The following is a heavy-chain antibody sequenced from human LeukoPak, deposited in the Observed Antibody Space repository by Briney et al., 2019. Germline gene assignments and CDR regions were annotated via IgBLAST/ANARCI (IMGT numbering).Heavy chain of an antibody. J-gene: IGHJ4*02. CDR2: IYYSGST. Sequence: SETLSLTCTVSGGSISSYYWSWIRQPPGKGLEWIGYIYYSGSTNYNPSLKSRVTISVDTSKNQFSLKLSSVTAADTAVYYCARLGTEYYYGSSGPFDYWGQGTLVTVSS. CDR1: GGSISSYY. V-gene: IGHV4-59*08. D-gene: IGHD3-22*01. CDR3: ARLGTEYYYGSSGPFDY.